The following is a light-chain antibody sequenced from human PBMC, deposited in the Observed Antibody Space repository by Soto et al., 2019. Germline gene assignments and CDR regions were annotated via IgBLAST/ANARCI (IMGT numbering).Light chain of an antibody. V-gene: IGLV2-14*01. CDR3: SSYTSSSTLLYV. Sequence: QSALTQPASVSGSLGQSITISCTGTSSDIGGYNYVSWYQQHPDKAPKLMLYEVTTRPSGVSNRFSGPKSGNTASLTISGLQAEDEADYYCSSYTSSSTLLYVFGTGTKVTVL. CDR2: EVT. CDR1: SSDIGGYNY. J-gene: IGLJ1*01.